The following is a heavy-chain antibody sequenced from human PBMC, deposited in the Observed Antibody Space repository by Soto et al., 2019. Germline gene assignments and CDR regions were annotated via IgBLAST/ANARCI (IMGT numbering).Heavy chain of an antibody. CDR3: VAGDGYYIRY. CDR1: RGAINIGAYY. CDR2: ISHSGST. Sequence: QVQLQEAGPGLVKPSQTLSLTCTFSRGAINIGAYYWSWIRQHPGKGLEWIGYISHSGSTYYNPSLRSRLTISVDTSKNQFSLNLTSVTAADTAISYFVAGDGYYIRYWGQGTLVTVSS. V-gene: IGHV4-31*03. D-gene: IGHD3-22*01. J-gene: IGHJ4*02.